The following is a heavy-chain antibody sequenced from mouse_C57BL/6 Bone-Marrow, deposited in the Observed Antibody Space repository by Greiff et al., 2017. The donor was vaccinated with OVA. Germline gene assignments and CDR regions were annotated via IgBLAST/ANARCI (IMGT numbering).Heavy chain of an antibody. CDR3: ARDNDYGSPYYYAMDY. V-gene: IGHV3-6*01. CDR1: GYSITSGYY. CDR2: ISYDGSN. J-gene: IGHJ4*01. D-gene: IGHD1-1*01. Sequence: ESGPGLVKPSQSLSLTCSVTGYSITSGYYWNWIRQFPGNKLEWMGYISYDGSNNYNPSLKNRISITRDTSKNQFFLKLNSVTTEDTATYYCARDNDYGSPYYYAMDYWGQGTSVTVSS.